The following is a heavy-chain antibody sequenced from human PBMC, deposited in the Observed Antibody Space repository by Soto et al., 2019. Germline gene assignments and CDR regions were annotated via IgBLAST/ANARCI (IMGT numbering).Heavy chain of an antibody. D-gene: IGHD6-19*01. CDR1: GGSISSYY. CDR3: ARGSRSRGWRPDS. V-gene: IGHV4-59*01. CDR2: IYYSGST. J-gene: IGHJ4*02. Sequence: SETLSLTCTVSGGSISSYYWSWIRQPPGKGLEWIGYIYYSGSTNYNPSLKSRVTISVDTSKNQFSLKLTSVTAADTAVYYCARGSRSRGWRPDSWGQGIVVTVSS.